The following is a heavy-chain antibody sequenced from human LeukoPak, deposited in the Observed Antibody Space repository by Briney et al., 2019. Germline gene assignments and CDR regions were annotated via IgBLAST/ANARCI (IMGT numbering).Heavy chain of an antibody. J-gene: IGHJ6*03. Sequence: SETLSLTCTVSGGSISNYYWSWIRQPPGKGLEWIGYIHYTGSTIYNPSHKSRVTISVDTSKNQFSLKLRSVTAADTAVYYCARGFGGSYVNYYYYYYMDVWGKGTTVTISS. CDR2: IHYTGST. CDR1: GGSISNYY. CDR3: ARGFGGSYVNYYYYYYMDV. V-gene: IGHV4-59*08. D-gene: IGHD1-26*01.